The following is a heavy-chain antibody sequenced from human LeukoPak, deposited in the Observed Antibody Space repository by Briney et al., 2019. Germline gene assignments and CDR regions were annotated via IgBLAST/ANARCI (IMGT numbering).Heavy chain of an antibody. V-gene: IGHV1-8*03. Sequence: ASVKVSCKASGYTFTSYYMHWVRQATGQGLEWMGWMNPNSGNTGYAQKFQGRVTITRNTSISTAYMELSSLRSEDTAVYYCARSDAPPRATQRSYYYYYYYMDVWGKGTTVTVSS. CDR2: MNPNSGNT. J-gene: IGHJ6*03. CDR1: GYTFTSYY. CDR3: ARSDAPPRATQRSYYYYYYYMDV. D-gene: IGHD1-26*01.